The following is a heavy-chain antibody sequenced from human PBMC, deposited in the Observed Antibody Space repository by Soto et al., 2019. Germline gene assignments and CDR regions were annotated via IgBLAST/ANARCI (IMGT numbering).Heavy chain of an antibody. CDR1: GGSISSGGYY. CDR2: IYYSGST. Sequence: PSETLSLTCTVSGGSISSGGYYWSWIRQHPGKGLEWIGYIYYSGSTYYNASLKSRVTISVDTSKNQFSLKLSSVTAADTAVYYCARDTVAARNWFDPWGQGTLVTVSS. D-gene: IGHD6-6*01. V-gene: IGHV4-31*03. J-gene: IGHJ5*02. CDR3: ARDTVAARNWFDP.